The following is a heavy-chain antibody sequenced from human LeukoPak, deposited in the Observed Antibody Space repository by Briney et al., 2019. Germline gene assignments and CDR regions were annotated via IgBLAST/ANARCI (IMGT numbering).Heavy chain of an antibody. V-gene: IGHV3-30*02. Sequence: GSLRLSCAASGITFSSYGMHWVRQAPGKGLEWVAFIRYDGSNKYYADSVKGRFTISRDNSKNTLYLQMNSLRAEDTAVYYCAKVSLEVVIRADDAFGIWGQGTMVTVSS. CDR3: AKVSLEVVIRADDAFGI. J-gene: IGHJ3*02. D-gene: IGHD3-22*01. CDR1: GITFSSYG. CDR2: IRYDGSNK.